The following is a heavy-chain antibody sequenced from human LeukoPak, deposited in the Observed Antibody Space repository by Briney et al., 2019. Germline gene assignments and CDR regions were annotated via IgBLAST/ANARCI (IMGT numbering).Heavy chain of an antibody. V-gene: IGHV4-4*08. CDR1: GGSISSYY. J-gene: IGHJ3*02. CDR3: ASSCSSTSCYTLDAFDI. CDR2: IYTSGST. D-gene: IGHD2-2*02. Sequence: SETLSLTCTVSGGSISSYYWSWIRQPPGEGLEWIGRIYTSGSTNYNPSLKSRVTISVDTSKNQFSLKLSSVTAADTAVYYCASSCSSTSCYTLDAFDIWGQGTMVTVSS.